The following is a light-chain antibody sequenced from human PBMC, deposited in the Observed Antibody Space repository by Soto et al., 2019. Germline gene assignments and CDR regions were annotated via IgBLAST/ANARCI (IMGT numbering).Light chain of an antibody. CDR3: QQYDNPALT. Sequence: DIQMTQSPSSLSASVLDRVTITCEASQDISNYLNWYQQKPGKAPKLLIYDASNLETGVPSRFSGSGSGTDFTFTISSLQPEDIATYYCQQYDNPALTFGGGTKVDI. CDR1: QDISNY. J-gene: IGKJ4*01. V-gene: IGKV1-33*01. CDR2: DAS.